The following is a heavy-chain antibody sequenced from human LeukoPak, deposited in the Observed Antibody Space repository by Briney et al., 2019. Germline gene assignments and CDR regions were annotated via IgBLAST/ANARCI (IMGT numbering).Heavy chain of an antibody. CDR3: ARGDVYSGYDNYYYYYMDV. V-gene: IGHV1-2*02. D-gene: IGHD5-12*01. CDR2: INPNSCGT. J-gene: IGHJ6*03. CDR1: GYTFTGYY. Sequence: ASVKVSCKASGYTFTGYYMHGVRQAPGQGIEWMEWINPNSCGTNYAQKVQGRVTMTRDTSISTAYMELSRLRSDDTAVYYCARGDVYSGYDNYYYYYMDVWGKGTTVTISS.